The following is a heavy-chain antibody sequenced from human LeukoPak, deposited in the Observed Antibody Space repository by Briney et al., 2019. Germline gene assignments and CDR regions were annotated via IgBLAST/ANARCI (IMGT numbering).Heavy chain of an antibody. Sequence: ASVKVSCKASGYSFISYGISWVRQAPGQGLEWMGWIDPYNVNRNYVQKFQGRVTMTTDTSTTTAYMELGSLTSDDTAVYYCARDRVTLTTFQYDWFDPWGQGTLVTVSS. CDR2: IDPYNVNR. J-gene: IGHJ5*02. CDR3: ARDRVTLTTFQYDWFDP. D-gene: IGHD2-21*02. V-gene: IGHV1-18*01. CDR1: GYSFISYG.